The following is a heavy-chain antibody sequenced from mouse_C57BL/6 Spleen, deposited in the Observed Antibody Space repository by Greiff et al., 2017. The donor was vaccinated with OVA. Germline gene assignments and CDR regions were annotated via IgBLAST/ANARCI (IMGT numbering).Heavy chain of an antibody. D-gene: IGHD1-1*01. J-gene: IGHJ1*03. V-gene: IGHV1-69*01. CDR1: GYTFTSYW. Sequence: QVQLQQSGAELVMPGASVKLSCKASGYTFTSYWMHWVKQRPGQGLEWIGEIDPSDSYTNYNQKFKGKSTLTVDKSSSTAYMQLSSLTSEDSAVYYCARAHYGSSLYWYFDVWGTGTTVTVSS. CDR2: IDPSDSYT. CDR3: ARAHYGSSLYWYFDV.